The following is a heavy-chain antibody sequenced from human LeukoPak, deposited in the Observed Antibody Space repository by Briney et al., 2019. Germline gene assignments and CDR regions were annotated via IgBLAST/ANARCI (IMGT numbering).Heavy chain of an antibody. J-gene: IGHJ4*02. V-gene: IGHV4-59*01. CDR3: ARLNYGSGSYPHYFDY. CDR2: IYYSGST. CDR1: GGSISSYY. D-gene: IGHD3-10*01. Sequence: SETLSLTCTVSGGSISSYYWSWIRQPPGKGLEWIGYIYYSGSTNYNPSLKSRVTISVDTSKNQFYLKLSSVTAADTAVYYCARLNYGSGSYPHYFDYWGQGTLVTVSS.